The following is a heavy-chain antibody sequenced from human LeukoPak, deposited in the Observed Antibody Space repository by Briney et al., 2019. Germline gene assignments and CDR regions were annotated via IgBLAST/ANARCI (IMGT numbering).Heavy chain of an antibody. CDR1: GFTFSSYG. CDR3: ARMYSNEAGYYYYGMDV. J-gene: IGHJ6*02. CDR2: IWYDGSNK. V-gene: IGHV3-33*01. Sequence: GGSLRLSCAASGFTFSSYGMHWVRQAPGKGLEWVAVIWYDGSNKYYADSVKGRFTISRDNSKSTLYLQMNSLRAEDTAVYYCARMYSNEAGYYYYGMDVWGQGTTVTVSS. D-gene: IGHD6-13*01.